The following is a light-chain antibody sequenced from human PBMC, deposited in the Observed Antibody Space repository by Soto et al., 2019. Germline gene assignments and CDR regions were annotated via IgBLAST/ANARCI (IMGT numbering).Light chain of an antibody. CDR3: QPYGSSPLT. J-gene: IGKJ1*01. CDR1: QSVISKY. Sequence: IVLTQSPGTLSLSPGERATLSCRASQSVISKYLAWYQQKPGQSPRLLIYGASNRAAGIPDRFSGSGSGTDFSLTISRLEPEDFAVYYCQPYGSSPLTFGQGTKVEIK. V-gene: IGKV3-20*01. CDR2: GAS.